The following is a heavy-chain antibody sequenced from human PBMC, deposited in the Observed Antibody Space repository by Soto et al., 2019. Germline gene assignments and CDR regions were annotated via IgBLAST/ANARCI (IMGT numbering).Heavy chain of an antibody. J-gene: IGHJ6*02. CDR2: IIPIFGTA. Sequence: ASVKVSCKASGGTFSSYAISWVRQAPGQGLEWMGGIIPIFGTANYAQKFQGRVTITADESTSTAYMELSSLRSEDTAVYYCARARFIAQPERVYYYYGMDVWGQGTTVTVSS. CDR1: GGTFSSYA. CDR3: ARARFIAQPERVYYYYGMDV. V-gene: IGHV1-69*13. D-gene: IGHD6-13*01.